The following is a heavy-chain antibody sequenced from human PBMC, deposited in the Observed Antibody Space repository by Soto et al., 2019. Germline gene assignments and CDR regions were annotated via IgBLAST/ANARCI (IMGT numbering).Heavy chain of an antibody. CDR1: GYTFTGYY. V-gene: IGHV1-69*01. CDR3: ARYLGGYFDY. D-gene: IGHD3-16*01. J-gene: IGHJ4*02. CDR2: IIPIFGTA. Sequence: QVQLVQSGAEVKKPGASVKVSCKASGYTFTGYYMHWVRQAPGQGLEWMGWIIPIFGTANYAQKFQGRVTITADESTSTAYMELSSLRSEDTAVYYCARYLGGYFDYWGQGTLVTVSS.